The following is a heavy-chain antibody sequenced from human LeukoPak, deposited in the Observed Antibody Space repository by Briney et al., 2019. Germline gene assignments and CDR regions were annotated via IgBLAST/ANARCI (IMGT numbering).Heavy chain of an antibody. CDR1: GFTFSSYG. Sequence: GTLRLSCAASGFTFSSYGMSWVRQPPGKGLEWIGYIYFSGSTNYNPSLKSRVTISVDTSKNQFSLKMSSVTAADTAVYYCARMTSSGWYAAGYYFDYWGQGTLVTVSS. D-gene: IGHD6-19*01. CDR2: IYFSGST. CDR3: ARMTSSGWYAAGYYFDY. V-gene: IGHV4-59*12. J-gene: IGHJ4*02.